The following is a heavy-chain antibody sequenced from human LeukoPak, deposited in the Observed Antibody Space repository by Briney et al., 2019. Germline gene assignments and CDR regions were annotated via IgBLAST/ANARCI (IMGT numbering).Heavy chain of an antibody. CDR1: GGSINSGTYY. CDR3: ARTKWYYYYMDV. V-gene: IGHV4-61*02. D-gene: IGHD2-8*01. Sequence: PSETLSLTCTVSGGSINSGTYYWSWIRQPAGKGLEWIGRIYTSGSTNYNPSLKSRVTISVDTSKNQFSLKLSSVTAADTAVYYCARTKWYYYYMDVWGKGTTVTVSS. CDR2: IYTSGST. J-gene: IGHJ6*03.